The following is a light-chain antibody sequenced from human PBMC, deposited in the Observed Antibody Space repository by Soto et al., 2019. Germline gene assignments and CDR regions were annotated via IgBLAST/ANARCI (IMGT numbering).Light chain of an antibody. CDR2: LTS. CDR1: QSVSNY. V-gene: IGKV1-39*01. J-gene: IGKJ1*01. CDR3: HQSYTTPRA. Sequence: DIPMTQSPSSLSASVGDRVTITCRASQSVSNYLNWYQQKPGKAPNLLIYLTSKLHSGVPSRFSGSGSGTDFTLTISSLQPEDCATYDWHQSYTTPRAFGQGTMVEIK.